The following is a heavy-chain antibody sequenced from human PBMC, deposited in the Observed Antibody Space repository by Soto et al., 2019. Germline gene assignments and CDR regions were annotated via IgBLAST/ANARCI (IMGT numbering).Heavy chain of an antibody. J-gene: IGHJ5*02. CDR3: ARTLDIVVVPAVGWFDP. CDR1: GFTFSSYS. Sequence: GGALRLSCAASGFTFSSYSMNWDRQAPGKVLEWVSSISSSSSYIYYADSVKGRFTISRDNAKNSLYLQMNSLRAEDTAVYYCARTLDIVVVPAVGWFDPWGQGXLVTVYS. D-gene: IGHD2-2*01. CDR2: ISSSSSYI. V-gene: IGHV3-21*01.